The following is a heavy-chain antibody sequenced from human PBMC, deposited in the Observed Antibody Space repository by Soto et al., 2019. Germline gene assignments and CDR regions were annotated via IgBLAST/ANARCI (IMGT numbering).Heavy chain of an antibody. Sequence: GGSLRLSCAASGFTFSSYGMHWVRQAPGKGLEWVAVISYDGSNKYYADSVKGRFTISRDNSKNTLYLQMNSLRAEDTAVYYCAKDRYCSSTSCYHLHGYGMDVWGQGTTVTVSS. D-gene: IGHD2-2*01. J-gene: IGHJ6*02. V-gene: IGHV3-30*18. CDR3: AKDRYCSSTSCYHLHGYGMDV. CDR2: ISYDGSNK. CDR1: GFTFSSYG.